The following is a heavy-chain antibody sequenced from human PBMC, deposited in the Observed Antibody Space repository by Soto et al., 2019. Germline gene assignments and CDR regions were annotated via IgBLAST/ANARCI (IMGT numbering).Heavy chain of an antibody. Sequence: EVRLVESGGDLVKSGGSLRLSCVGSGFLFRNYEMNWVRQAPGKGLEWLAHISTTGGHVSESDSVKGRFTISRDNNKQIMYLQMDRPRAGGTGVYYCLSQSQWERPFEFWGQGTLVNVSS. J-gene: IGHJ4*02. CDR1: GFLFRNYE. CDR2: ISTTGGHV. CDR3: LSQSQWERPFEF. V-gene: IGHV3-48*03. D-gene: IGHD1-1*01.